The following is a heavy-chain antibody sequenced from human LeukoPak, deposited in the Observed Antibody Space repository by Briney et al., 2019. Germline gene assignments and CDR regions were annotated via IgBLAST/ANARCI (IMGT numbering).Heavy chain of an antibody. CDR2: IDPSDSYT. CDR3: ARSYSGYDYLDY. J-gene: IGHJ4*02. Sequence: GESLKISCMGSGYSFPSYWITWVRQMPGKGLEWTGRIDPSDSYTNYSPSFQGHVTISADKSISTAYLQWSSLKASDTAMYYCARSYSGYDYLDYWGQGTLVTVSS. V-gene: IGHV5-10-1*01. CDR1: GYSFPSYW. D-gene: IGHD5-12*01.